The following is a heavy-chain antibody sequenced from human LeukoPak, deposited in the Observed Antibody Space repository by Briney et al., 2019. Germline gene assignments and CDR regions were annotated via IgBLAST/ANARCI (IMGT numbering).Heavy chain of an antibody. CDR3: EGAHDRAVADY. V-gene: IGHV4-39*07. D-gene: IGHD6-19*01. J-gene: IGHJ4*02. CDR1: GGSISSSSYY. CDR2: IYYSGST. Sequence: SETLSLTCTVSGGSISSSSYYWRWIRQPPGKGLEWFGSIYYSGSTYYNPSLKRRVTISVDTSKNQFSLKLSSVTAADTAVYYCEGAHDRAVADYWGQGTLVTVSS.